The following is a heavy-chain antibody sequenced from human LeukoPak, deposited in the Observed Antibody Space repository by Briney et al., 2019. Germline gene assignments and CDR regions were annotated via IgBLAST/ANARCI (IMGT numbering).Heavy chain of an antibody. CDR1: GFTFSSYG. D-gene: IGHD6-13*01. CDR2: ISYDGSNK. J-gene: IGHJ4*02. V-gene: IGHV3-30*18. CDR3: AKDRGSSSWYPDLDY. Sequence: GGSLRLSCAASGFTFSSYGMHWVRQAPGKGLEWVAVISYDGSNKYYADSAKGRFTISRDNSKNTLYLQMNSLRAEDTAVYYCAKDRGSSSWYPDLDYWGQGTLVTVSS.